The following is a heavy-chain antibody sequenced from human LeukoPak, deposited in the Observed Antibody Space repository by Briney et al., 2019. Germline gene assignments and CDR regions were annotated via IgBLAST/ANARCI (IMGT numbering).Heavy chain of an antibody. CDR1: GGSSSSYY. J-gene: IGHJ4*02. V-gene: IGHV4-4*07. CDR3: AREGTMIVTPTWNFDY. Sequence: SETLTLTGTVSGGSSSSYYRSWIRQPAGKGLEWIGRIYTSGSTNYKPSLKSRVTMSVDTSKNQFSLKLSSVTAADTAVYYCAREGTMIVTPTWNFDYWGQGTLVTVSS. CDR2: IYTSGST. D-gene: IGHD3-22*01.